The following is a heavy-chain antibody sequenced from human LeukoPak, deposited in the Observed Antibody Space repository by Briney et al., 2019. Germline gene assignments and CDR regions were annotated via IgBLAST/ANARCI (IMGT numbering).Heavy chain of an antibody. J-gene: IGHJ4*02. CDR1: GGSISSYY. D-gene: IGHD2-2*01. CDR3: ARAPGYCSSTSCYAPRAFDY. V-gene: IGHV4-59*01. Sequence: PSETLSLTCTVSGGSISSYYWSWIRQPPGEGLEWIGYIYYSGSTNYNPSLKSRVTISVDTSKNQFSLKLSSVTAADTAVYYCARAPGYCSSTSCYAPRAFDYWGQGTLVTVSS. CDR2: IYYSGST.